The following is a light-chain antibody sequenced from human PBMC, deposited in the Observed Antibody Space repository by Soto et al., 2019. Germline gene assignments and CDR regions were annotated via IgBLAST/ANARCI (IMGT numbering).Light chain of an antibody. CDR2: GNT. Sequence: QSVLTQPPSMSGAPGQRVTISCTRSSSNIGAGYDVHWYQQLPGTAPKLLIFGNTNRPSGVPDRFSGSKSGTSASLPITGLQAEDEADYYCQSYDSSLSGYVFGTGTKLTVL. CDR3: QSYDSSLSGYV. V-gene: IGLV1-40*01. J-gene: IGLJ1*01. CDR1: SSNIGAGYD.